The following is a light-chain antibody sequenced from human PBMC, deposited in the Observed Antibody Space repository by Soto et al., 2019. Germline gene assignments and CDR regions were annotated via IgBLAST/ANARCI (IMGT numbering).Light chain of an antibody. Sequence: QSALTQPASVSGSPGQSVTISCTGTSCNVGRYHLVSCYQQPPGKSTKLLIDDGSKRPSGVYNRFSGSESGNAASLTISGLKAEDEAYYSCCAYAGSSTWVFGTGTKLTVL. J-gene: IGLJ1*01. CDR2: DGS. CDR3: CAYAGSSTWV. V-gene: IGLV2-23*01. CDR1: SCNVGRYHL.